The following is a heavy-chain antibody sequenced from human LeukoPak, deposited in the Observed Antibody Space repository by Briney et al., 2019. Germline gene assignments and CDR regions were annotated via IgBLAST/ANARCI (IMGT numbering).Heavy chain of an antibody. V-gene: IGHV3-15*01. CDR1: GLTLSTAW. CDR2: IKSKTEGGTT. D-gene: IGHD6-19*01. CDR3: AKYNIGWNFGS. Sequence: GGSLRLSCTASGLTLSTAWMSWVRQAPGKGLEWVGRIKSKTEGGTTDYAAPVKGRFTISIDDSKNTLYLQMSSLTTGDTAVYYCAKYNIGWNFGSWGQGTLVTVSS. J-gene: IGHJ4*02.